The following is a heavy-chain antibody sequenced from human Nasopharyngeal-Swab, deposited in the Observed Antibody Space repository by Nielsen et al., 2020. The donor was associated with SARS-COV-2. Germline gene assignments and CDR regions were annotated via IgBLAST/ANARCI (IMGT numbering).Heavy chain of an antibody. J-gene: IGHJ4*02. Sequence: SLKISCAASGFTFDDYAMHWVRQAPGKGLEWVSGISWNSDSIGYADSVKGRFTISRDNAKNSLYLQMNSLRAEDTALYYCATITPSPFDYWGQGTLVTVSS. V-gene: IGHV3-9*01. CDR1: GFTFDDYA. CDR3: ATITPSPFDY. CDR2: ISWNSDSI. D-gene: IGHD3-10*01.